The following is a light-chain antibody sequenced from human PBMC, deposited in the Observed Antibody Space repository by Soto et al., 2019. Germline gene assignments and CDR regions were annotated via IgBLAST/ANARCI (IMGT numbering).Light chain of an antibody. CDR1: QSISSY. CDR3: QQRSNWPPFT. Sequence: EIVLTQSPATLSLSPGERATLSCRASQSISSYLAWYQQKPGQAPRLLIYDVSNRAPGIPARFSGSGSGTDFTLTISSLEPEDFAVYYCQQRSNWPPFTFGPGTKV. V-gene: IGKV3-11*01. J-gene: IGKJ3*01. CDR2: DVS.